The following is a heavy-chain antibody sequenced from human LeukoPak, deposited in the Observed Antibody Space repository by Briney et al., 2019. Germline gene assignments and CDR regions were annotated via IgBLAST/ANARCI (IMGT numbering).Heavy chain of an antibody. J-gene: IGHJ5*02. CDR1: GYTFTSYG. D-gene: IGHD3-16*01. CDR2: IIPIFGTA. V-gene: IGHV1-69*06. Sequence: GASVKVSCKTSGYTFTSYGLTWVRQAPGQGLEWMGGIIPIFGTANYAQKFQGRVTITADKSTSTAYMELSSLRSEDTAVYYCARDPDLYDYVWGSYLRPPSHWFDPWGQGTLVTVSS. CDR3: ARDPDLYDYVWGSYLRPPSHWFDP.